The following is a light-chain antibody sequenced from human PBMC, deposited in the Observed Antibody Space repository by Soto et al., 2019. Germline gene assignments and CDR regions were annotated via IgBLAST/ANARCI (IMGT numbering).Light chain of an antibody. CDR1: QSVSSN. V-gene: IGKV3-15*01. CDR2: DAS. CDR3: QQYNNWPPYT. Sequence: ETVMTQSPATLSVSPGERATLSCRASQSVSSNLAWYQQKPGQAPRLLIYDASTRATGIPARFSGSGSGTEFTLTISSLQSEDFAVYYGQQYNNWPPYTFGQGTKLEIK. J-gene: IGKJ2*01.